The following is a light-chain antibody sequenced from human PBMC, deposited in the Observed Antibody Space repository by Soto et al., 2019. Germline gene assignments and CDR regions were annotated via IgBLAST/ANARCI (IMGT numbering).Light chain of an antibody. CDR1: QSLLHSNGYNY. Sequence: DIVMTQSPLSLPVTPGEPASISCRSSQSLLHSNGYNYLDWYLQKPGQSPQLLIYLGSNRASRVPDRLSGSGSGTDFTLKISRVAAEDVGVYYCMQALQTPPTFGQGTKLEIK. J-gene: IGKJ2*01. CDR3: MQALQTPPT. CDR2: LGS. V-gene: IGKV2-28*01.